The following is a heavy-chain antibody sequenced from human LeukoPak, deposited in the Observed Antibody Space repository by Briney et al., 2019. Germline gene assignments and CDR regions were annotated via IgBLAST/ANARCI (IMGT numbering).Heavy chain of an antibody. V-gene: IGHV3-48*04. J-gene: IGHJ5*02. D-gene: IGHD1-26*01. CDR1: GFTFSSYS. CDR3: ARMSVVGAISWWFDP. CDR2: ISSSSTI. Sequence: GGSLRLSCAASGFTFSSYSMNWVRQAPGKGLEWVSYISSSSTIYYADSVKGRFTISRDNAKNSLYLQMNSLRAEDTAVYYCARMSVVGAISWWFDPWGQGTLVTVSS.